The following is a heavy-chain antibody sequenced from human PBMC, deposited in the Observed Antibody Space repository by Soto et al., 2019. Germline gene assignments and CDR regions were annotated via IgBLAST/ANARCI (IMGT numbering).Heavy chain of an antibody. CDR3: ARSRYSFAWGY. Sequence: EVQLVESGGGLIPPGGSLRLSCAASGILVNSAYMTWVRQAPGKGLEWLSMINSDGSTLYAESVKGRFTISRDNSKNRLDLQMNSLRAEDTAMYYCARSRYSFAWGYWGQGTLVIVT. J-gene: IGHJ4*02. V-gene: IGHV3-53*01. CDR2: INSDGST. CDR1: GILVNSAY. D-gene: IGHD5-18*01.